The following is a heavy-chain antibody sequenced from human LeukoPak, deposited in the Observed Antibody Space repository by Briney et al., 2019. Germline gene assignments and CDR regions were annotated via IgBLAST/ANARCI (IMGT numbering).Heavy chain of an antibody. D-gene: IGHD4-17*01. CDR1: GFTFSSYE. J-gene: IGHJ5*02. Sequence: PGGSLRLSCAASGFTFSSYEMNWVRQAPGKGLEWVSYISSSGSTIYYADSVKGRFTISRDNAKNSLYLQMNSLRAEDTAVYYCASYGDVNWFDPWGQGTLVTVSS. CDR3: ASYGDVNWFDP. CDR2: ISSSGSTI. V-gene: IGHV3-48*03.